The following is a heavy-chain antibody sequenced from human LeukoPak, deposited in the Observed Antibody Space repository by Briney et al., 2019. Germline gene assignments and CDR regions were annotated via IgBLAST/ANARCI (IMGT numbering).Heavy chain of an antibody. Sequence: SETLSLTCTVSGVSISSSNSYWGWIRQPPGKGLEWIGSIYYSGSTYYNPSLKSRVTISVDTSKNQFSLKLSSVTAADTAVYYCASNSYDSLAYWGQGTLVTVSS. CDR1: GVSISSSNSY. J-gene: IGHJ4*02. V-gene: IGHV4-39*07. CDR2: IYYSGST. D-gene: IGHD5-12*01. CDR3: ASNSYDSLAY.